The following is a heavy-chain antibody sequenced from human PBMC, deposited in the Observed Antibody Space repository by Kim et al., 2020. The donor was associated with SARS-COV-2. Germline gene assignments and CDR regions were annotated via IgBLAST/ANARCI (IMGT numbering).Heavy chain of an antibody. CDR1: GFTFGDYA. D-gene: IGHD1-26*01. Sequence: GGSLRLSCTASGFTFGDYAMSWFRQAPGKGLEWVGFIRSKAYGGTTEYAASVKGRFTISRDDSKSIAYLQMNSLKTEDTAVYYCTRVEGKWELLRAFDIWGQGTMVTVSS. CDR3: TRVEGKWELLRAFDI. V-gene: IGHV3-49*03. J-gene: IGHJ3*02. CDR2: IRSKAYGGTT.